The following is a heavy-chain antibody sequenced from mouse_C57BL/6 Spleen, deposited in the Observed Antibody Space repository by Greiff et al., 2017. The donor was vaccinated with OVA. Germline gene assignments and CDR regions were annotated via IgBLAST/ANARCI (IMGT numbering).Heavy chain of an antibody. CDR2: ISDGGSYT. V-gene: IGHV5-4*03. D-gene: IGHD1-1*01. CDR1: GFTFSSYA. Sequence: EVKVVESGGGLVKPGGSLKLSCAASGFTFSSYAMSWVRQTPEKRLEWVATISDGGSYTYYPDNVKGRFTISRDNAKNNLYLQMSHLKSEDTAMYYCARALITTVVAKDWFAYWGQGTLVTVSA. J-gene: IGHJ3*01. CDR3: ARALITTVVAKDWFAY.